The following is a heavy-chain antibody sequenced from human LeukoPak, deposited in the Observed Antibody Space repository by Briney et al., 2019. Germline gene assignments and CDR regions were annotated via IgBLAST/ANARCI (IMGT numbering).Heavy chain of an antibody. V-gene: IGHV3-23*01. D-gene: IGHD2-2*01. CDR3: AKDPPGAFFVVVPAALDAFDI. Sequence: PGGSLRLSCAASGFTFSSYAMSWVRQAPGKGLEWVSAISGSGGSTYYADSVKGRFTISRDNSKNTLYLQMNSLSAEDTAVYYCAKDPPGAFFVVVPAALDAFDIWGQGTMVTVSS. CDR2: ISGSGGST. CDR1: GFTFSSYA. J-gene: IGHJ3*02.